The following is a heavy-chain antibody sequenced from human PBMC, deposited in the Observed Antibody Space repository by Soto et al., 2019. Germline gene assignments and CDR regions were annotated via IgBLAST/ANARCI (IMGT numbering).Heavy chain of an antibody. CDR1: GDSISTVYYC. CDR2: IYDGGST. CDR3: ARGSSGDKVDY. D-gene: IGHD7-27*01. V-gene: IGHV4-30-4*01. J-gene: IGHJ4*02. Sequence: QVQLQESGPGLVKPSETLSLTCTVSGDSISTVYYCWSWIRQSPDKGLEWIGHIYDGGSTYSNPSLNSRVDISLDTSKNHFSLKLNSVMDADTAVYSCARGSSGDKVDYWGQGTLVTVSS.